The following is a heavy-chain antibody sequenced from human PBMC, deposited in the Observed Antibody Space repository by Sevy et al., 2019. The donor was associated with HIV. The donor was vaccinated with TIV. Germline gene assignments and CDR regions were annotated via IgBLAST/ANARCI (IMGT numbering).Heavy chain of an antibody. J-gene: IGHJ4*02. CDR1: GFTFSNYA. Sequence: GGSLRLSCAASGFTFSNYAMNWVRQAPGKGQEWVSGISGSGGSGEKTNYADSVKGRFTISRDDSKNSLYLQLNSLRAEDTAIYYCARKYDSSGYFDYWGQGTLVTVSS. CDR2: ISGSGGSGEKT. V-gene: IGHV3-23*01. D-gene: IGHD3-22*01. CDR3: ARKYDSSGYFDY.